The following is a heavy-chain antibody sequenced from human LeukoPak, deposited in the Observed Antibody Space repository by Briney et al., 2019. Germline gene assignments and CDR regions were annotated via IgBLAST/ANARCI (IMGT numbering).Heavy chain of an antibody. V-gene: IGHV3-11*06. Sequence: NPEGSLRFSCAASGFSSTDYYMSWIRQAPGEGLGWGSYFRSSSSYTNYADSVKGRFTISRENDKNSLYLQMNSLRAEDTAVYYCARVNGDGVGDVDIWGQGTMVTVSS. J-gene: IGHJ3*02. CDR2: FRSSSSYT. D-gene: IGHD4-17*01. CDR1: GFSSTDYY. CDR3: ARVNGDGVGDVDI.